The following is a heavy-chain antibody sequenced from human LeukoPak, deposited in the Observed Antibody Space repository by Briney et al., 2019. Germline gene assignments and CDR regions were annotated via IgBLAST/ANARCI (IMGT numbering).Heavy chain of an antibody. D-gene: IGHD6-13*01. CDR2: IYTSGST. V-gene: IGHV4-61*02. Sequence: SETLSLTCTVSGGSISSGSYYWSWIRQPAGKGLEWIGRIYTSGSTNYNPSLKSRVTISVDTSKNQFSLKLSSVTAADTAVYYCARDLSGIAAAGIGPLDIWGQGTMVTVSS. CDR3: ARDLSGIAAAGIGPLDI. J-gene: IGHJ3*02. CDR1: GGSISSGSYY.